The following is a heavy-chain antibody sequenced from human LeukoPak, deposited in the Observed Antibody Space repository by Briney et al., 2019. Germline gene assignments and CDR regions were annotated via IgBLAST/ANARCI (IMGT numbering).Heavy chain of an antibody. CDR1: GGTFSSYA. CDR2: IIPILGIA. V-gene: IGHV1-69*04. J-gene: IGHJ3*02. CDR3: ARENRLRYFDWSNAFDI. Sequence: SVKVSCKASGGTFSSYAISWVRQAPGQGLEWMGRIIPILGIANYAQKFQGRVTITADKSTSTAYMELSSLRSEDAAVYYCARENRLRYFDWSNAFDIWGQGTMVTVSS. D-gene: IGHD3-9*01.